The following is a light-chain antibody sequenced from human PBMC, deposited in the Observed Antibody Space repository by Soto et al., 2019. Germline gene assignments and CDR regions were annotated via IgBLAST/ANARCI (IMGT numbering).Light chain of an antibody. V-gene: IGLV1-47*01. Sequence: QSVLTQTPSVSGTPGQRVNISCSGSSSNIGRNYVYWYHQFPGTAPKLLIYRDNERPSGVPDRLSGSKSGTSASLAISGLRSGDEADYHCATWDDSLGGPVFGGGTKLTVL. CDR1: SSNIGRNY. CDR2: RDN. J-gene: IGLJ2*01. CDR3: ATWDDSLGGPV.